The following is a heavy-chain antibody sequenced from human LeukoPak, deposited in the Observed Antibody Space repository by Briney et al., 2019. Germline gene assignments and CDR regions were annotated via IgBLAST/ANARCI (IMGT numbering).Heavy chain of an antibody. D-gene: IGHD3-10*01. CDR3: AKDGSGSYYPYYFDY. J-gene: IGHJ4*02. V-gene: IGHV3-23*01. Sequence: GGSLRLSCAASGFTFSSYAMSWVRQAPGKGLEWVSAISGSGGSTYYADSVKGRFTISRDNSKNTLYLQMNSLRAEDTAVYYCAKDGSGSYYPYYFDYWGQGTLVTVSS. CDR2: ISGSGGST. CDR1: GFTFSSYA.